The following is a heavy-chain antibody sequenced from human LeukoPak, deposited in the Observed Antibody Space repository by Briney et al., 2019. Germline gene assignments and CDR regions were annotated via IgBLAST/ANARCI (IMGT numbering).Heavy chain of an antibody. CDR2: IYYSGST. V-gene: IGHV4-59*01. D-gene: IGHD6-13*01. Sequence: SETLSLTCTVSGGSLSSYYWSWIRQPPGKGLEWIGDIYYSGSTNYNPSLKSRVTISVDTSKNQFSLKLSSVTAADTAVYYCARDNYRLGKRYSSSWSSDNYYYYGMDVWGQGTTVTVSS. J-gene: IGHJ6*02. CDR1: GGSLSSYY. CDR3: ARDNYRLGKRYSSSWSSDNYYYYGMDV.